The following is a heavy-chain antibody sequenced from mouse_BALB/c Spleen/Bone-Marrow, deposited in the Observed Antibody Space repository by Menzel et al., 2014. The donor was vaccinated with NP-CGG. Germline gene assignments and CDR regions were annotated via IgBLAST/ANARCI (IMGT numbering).Heavy chain of an antibody. D-gene: IGHD2-4*01. CDR3: ARKYDYYYAMDY. Sequence: VKLVESGAELVMPGASVKMSCKASGYTFXDYWMHWVKQRPGQGLEWIGAIDTSDSYTSYNQKFKGKATLTVDESSSTAYMQLSSLTSEDSAVYYCARKYDYYYAMDYWGQGTSVTVSS. CDR2: IDTSDSYT. J-gene: IGHJ4*01. V-gene: IGHV1-69*01. CDR1: GYTFXDYW.